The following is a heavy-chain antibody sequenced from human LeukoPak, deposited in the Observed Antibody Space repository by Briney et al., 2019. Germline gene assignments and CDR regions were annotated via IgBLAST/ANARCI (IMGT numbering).Heavy chain of an antibody. J-gene: IGHJ6*03. V-gene: IGHV4-59*01. CDR3: ARVFDSGSQAYFYYMDV. CDR1: GGSISSYY. CDR2: IYCSGST. Sequence: SETLSLTCTVSGGSISSYYWSWIRQPPGKGLEWIGYIYCSGSTNYNPSLKSRVTMSVDTSKNQFSLKVSSVTAADTAVYYCARVFDSGSQAYFYYMDVWGKGTTVTISS. D-gene: IGHD3-10*01.